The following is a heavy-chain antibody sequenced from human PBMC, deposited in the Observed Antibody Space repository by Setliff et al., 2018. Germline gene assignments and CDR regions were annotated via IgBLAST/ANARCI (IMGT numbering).Heavy chain of an antibody. J-gene: IGHJ5*02. V-gene: IGHV1-18*01. Sequence: GASVKVSCKASGYTFTSYGVSWVRQAPGQGLEWMGWISAYNGNINYAQKFQGRVTMTTDTYTITANMELRSLRSDDTAVYYCVRAPPTVVIPPGRAFFDPWGQGTLVTVSS. D-gene: IGHD2-2*01. CDR1: GYTFTSYG. CDR3: VRAPPTVVIPPGRAFFDP. CDR2: ISAYNGNI.